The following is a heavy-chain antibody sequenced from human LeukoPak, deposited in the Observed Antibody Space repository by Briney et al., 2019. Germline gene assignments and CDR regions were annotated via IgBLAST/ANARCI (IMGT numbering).Heavy chain of an antibody. CDR1: GYSISSGYY. D-gene: IGHD5-18*01. J-gene: IGHJ4*02. V-gene: IGHV3-49*03. Sequence: LSLTCTVSGYSISSGYYWGWFRQAPGKGLEWLGFIRSKTHSGATEYAASVRGRFTISRDDSKSIAYLQMNSLKIEDTAMYYCTRGYSYGFHWGQGTLVTVSS. CDR3: TRGYSYGFH. CDR2: IRSKTHSGAT.